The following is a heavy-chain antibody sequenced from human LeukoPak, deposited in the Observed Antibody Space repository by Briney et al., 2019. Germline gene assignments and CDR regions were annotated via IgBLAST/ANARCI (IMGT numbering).Heavy chain of an antibody. D-gene: IGHD3-22*01. V-gene: IGHV4-39*07. CDR3: ARDRSSIDDSSGYYYYYYYYMDV. CDR1: AGSISSSNYY. J-gene: IGHJ6*03. CDR2: IYYSGRT. Sequence: PSETLSLTCTVSAGSISSSNYYWGWIRQPPGKGLEWIGSIYYSGRTYYNPSLKSRVTISVNTSKKQFSLKLSSVTAADTAVYYCARDRSSIDDSSGYYYYYYYYMDVWGKGTTVTVSS.